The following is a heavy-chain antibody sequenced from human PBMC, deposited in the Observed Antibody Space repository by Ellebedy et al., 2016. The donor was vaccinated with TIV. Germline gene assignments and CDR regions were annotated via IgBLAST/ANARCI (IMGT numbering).Heavy chain of an antibody. CDR3: NRLVDCSGGRCYLHFED. J-gene: IGHJ4*02. V-gene: IGHV3-73*01. CDR1: GFTFSGSA. Sequence: GESLKISCAASGFTFSGSAIHWVRQASGKGLEWVGRIRSKANSYATAYAASVEGRFGISRDDSENTASLQMNSLKTEETAVYYCNRLVDCSGGRCYLHFEDWGQGTLVTVSS. D-gene: IGHD2-15*01. CDR2: IRSKANSYAT.